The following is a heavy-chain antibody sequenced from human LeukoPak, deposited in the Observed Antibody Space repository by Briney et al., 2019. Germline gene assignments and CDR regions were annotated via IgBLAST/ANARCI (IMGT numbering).Heavy chain of an antibody. Sequence: PGGSLRLSCEASGFTFSSYWMSWVRQAPGKGLEWVAFIRYDGSNKYYADSVKGRFTISRDNSRNTLYLQMNSLRAEDTAVYYCAKDVTAMYYYDSSGYYPEFDYWGQGTLVTVSS. V-gene: IGHV3-30*02. CDR2: IRYDGSNK. D-gene: IGHD3-22*01. J-gene: IGHJ4*02. CDR3: AKDVTAMYYYDSSGYYPEFDY. CDR1: GFTFSSYW.